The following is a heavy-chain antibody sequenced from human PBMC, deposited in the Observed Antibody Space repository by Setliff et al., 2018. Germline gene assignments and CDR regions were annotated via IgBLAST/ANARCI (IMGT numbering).Heavy chain of an antibody. V-gene: IGHV5-51*01. Sequence: GESRKISCQGSGYSFTNNWIAWVRQMPGKGLECMGIIXXXXXXXXXXXSFXXXVTISVDKVINTAYLLWTSLKVSDTAMYFCARQGCGTTSCHSIDYWGQGTLVTVSS. J-gene: IGHJ4*01. CDR3: ARQGCGTTSCHSIDY. D-gene: IGHD2-2*01. CDR1: GYSFTNNW. CDR2: IXXXXXXX.